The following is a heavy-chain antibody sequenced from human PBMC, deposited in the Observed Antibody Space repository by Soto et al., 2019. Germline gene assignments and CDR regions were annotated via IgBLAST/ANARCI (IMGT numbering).Heavy chain of an antibody. V-gene: IGHV4-59*01. Sequence: PSETLSLTCTLSGGSISSDYWSSIRQPPGKGLEWSGYIYYSGSTNYNPSLKSRVTISVDTSKDQFSLKLSSVTAADTAVYYCARGQKQYYDSRGRYGMDVWGQGTTVTVSS. CDR3: ARGQKQYYDSRGRYGMDV. D-gene: IGHD3-22*01. J-gene: IGHJ6*02. CDR1: GGSISSDY. CDR2: IYYSGST.